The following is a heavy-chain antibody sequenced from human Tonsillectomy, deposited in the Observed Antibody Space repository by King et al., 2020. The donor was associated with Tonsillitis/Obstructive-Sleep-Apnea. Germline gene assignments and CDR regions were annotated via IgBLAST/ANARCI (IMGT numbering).Heavy chain of an antibody. D-gene: IGHD3-16*02. CDR1: GGSFSGYY. Sequence: VQLQQWGAGLLKPSETLSLTCAVYGGSFSGYYWSWIRQPPGKGLEWIGEINHSGSTNYNPSLKSRVTISVDTSKNQFSLKLSSVTAADTAVYYCASVTPLDYWGQGPLVTVSS. J-gene: IGHJ4*02. CDR3: ASVTPLDY. V-gene: IGHV4-34*01. CDR2: INHSGST.